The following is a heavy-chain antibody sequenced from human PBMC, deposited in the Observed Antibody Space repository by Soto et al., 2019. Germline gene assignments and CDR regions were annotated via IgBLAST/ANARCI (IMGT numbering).Heavy chain of an antibody. CDR1: GYIFKNFG. J-gene: IGHJ6*02. Sequence: ASVKVSCKASGYIFKNFGISWVRQAPGQGLEWMGWISGFNGHTNYAQSFQGRAIMTADTSTNTAYMELRSLRYDDTAIYYCAREGDYTGKSSPYYYGMDVWGQGXTVTVYS. D-gene: IGHD4-4*01. CDR3: AREGDYTGKSSPYYYGMDV. CDR2: ISGFNGHT. V-gene: IGHV1-18*04.